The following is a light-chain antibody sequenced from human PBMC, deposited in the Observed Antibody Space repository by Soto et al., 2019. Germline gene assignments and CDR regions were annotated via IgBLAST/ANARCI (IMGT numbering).Light chain of an antibody. V-gene: IGLV1-44*01. Sequence: QPVLTQPPSASGTPSQRVTLSCSGSSSNVGGNPVNWYQQLPGTAPKLLVYRSNQRPSGVPDRFSGSKSGTSASLAISGLQSEDEAEYFCAAWDDSLNGWVFGGGTKLTVL. CDR2: RSN. J-gene: IGLJ3*02. CDR1: SSNVGGNP. CDR3: AAWDDSLNGWV.